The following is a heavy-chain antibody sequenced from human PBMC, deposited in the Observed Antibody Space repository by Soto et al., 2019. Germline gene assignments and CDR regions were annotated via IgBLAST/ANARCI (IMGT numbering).Heavy chain of an antibody. V-gene: IGHV1-18*01. CDR3: AREDPASSGWYVAVDY. D-gene: IGHD6-19*01. CDR1: GYTFTSYG. Sequence: QVQLVQSGAEVKKPGASVKVSCKASGYTFTSYGISWVRQAPGQGLEWMGWISAYNGNTNYAQKLQGRVTMTTYTSTSTADMELRSLRADDTAVYYCAREDPASSGWYVAVDYWGQGTLVTVSS. CDR2: ISAYNGNT. J-gene: IGHJ4*02.